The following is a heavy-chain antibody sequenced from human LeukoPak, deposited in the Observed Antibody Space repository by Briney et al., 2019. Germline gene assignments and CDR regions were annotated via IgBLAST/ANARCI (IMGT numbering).Heavy chain of an antibody. CDR3: AKEASWYSSGWYDYFDY. CDR1: GFIFTDAW. D-gene: IGHD6-19*01. V-gene: IGHV3-23*01. CDR2: ISGSGGST. Sequence: PGGSLRLSCAASGFIFTDAWMNWVRQAPGKGLEWVSAISGSGGSTYYADSVKGRFTISRDNSKNTLYLQMNSLRAEDTAVYYCAKEASWYSSGWYDYFDYWGQGTLVTVSS. J-gene: IGHJ4*02.